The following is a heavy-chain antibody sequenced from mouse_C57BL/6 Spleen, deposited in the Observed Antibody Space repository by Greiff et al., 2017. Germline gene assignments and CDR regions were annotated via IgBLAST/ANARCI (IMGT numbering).Heavy chain of an antibody. CDR3: ARDYYYGSSYLYYFDY. Sequence: EVQLVESGGGLVKPGGSLKLSCAASGFTFSSYAMSWVRQTPEKRLEWVATISDGGSYTYYPDNVKGRFTISRDNAKNNLYLQMSHLKSEDTAMYYCARDYYYGSSYLYYFDYWGQGTTLTVSS. V-gene: IGHV5-4*01. D-gene: IGHD1-1*01. CDR2: ISDGGSYT. CDR1: GFTFSSYA. J-gene: IGHJ2*01.